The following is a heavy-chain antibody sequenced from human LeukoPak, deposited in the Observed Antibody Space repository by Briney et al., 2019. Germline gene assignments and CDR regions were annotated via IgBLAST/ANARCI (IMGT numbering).Heavy chain of an antibody. CDR2: IYPGDSDT. CDR3: ARPRRGGYNLGFDY. CDR1: GXSFTSYC. J-gene: IGHJ4*02. D-gene: IGHD5-24*01. V-gene: IGHV5-51*01. Sequence: PGESLKISFKGSGXSFTSYCIGWVRQMPGKVLEWMGIIYPGDSDTRYSPSFQGQVTISADKSIGTAYLQWSSLKASDTAMYYCARPRRGGYNLGFDYWGQGTLVTVSS.